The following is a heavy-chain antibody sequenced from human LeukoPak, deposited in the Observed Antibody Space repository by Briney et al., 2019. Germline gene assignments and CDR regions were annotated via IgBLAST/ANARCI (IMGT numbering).Heavy chain of an antibody. V-gene: IGHV1-69*01. CDR2: IIPIFGTA. Sequence: SVKVSCKASGGTFSSYAISWVRQAPGQGLEWMGGIIPIFGTATHAQKLQGRVTINADASTSTAYMELSSLRSEDTAVYYCASPSSGWYVDSFDYWGQGTLVTVSS. CDR3: ASPSSGWYVDSFDY. J-gene: IGHJ4*02. D-gene: IGHD6-19*01. CDR1: GGTFSSYA.